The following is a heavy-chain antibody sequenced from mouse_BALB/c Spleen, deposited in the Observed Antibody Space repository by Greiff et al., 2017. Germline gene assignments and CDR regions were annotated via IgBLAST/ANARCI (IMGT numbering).Heavy chain of an antibody. Sequence: QVQLKESGPGLVAPSQSLSITCTVSGFSLTSYGVHWVRQPPGKGLEWLGVIWAGGSTNYYSALMSRLSISKDNSKSQVFLKMNSLQTDDTAMYCCARDPTATGAYWGQGTLVTVSA. CDR3: ARDPTATGAY. CDR1: GFSLTSYG. J-gene: IGHJ3*01. V-gene: IGHV2-9*02. CDR2: IWAGGST. D-gene: IGHD1-2*01.